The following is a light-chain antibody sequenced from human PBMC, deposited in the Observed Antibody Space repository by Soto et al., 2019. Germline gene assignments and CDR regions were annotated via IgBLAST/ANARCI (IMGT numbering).Light chain of an antibody. Sequence: EIVLTQSPGTLSLSPGERATLSCRASQSVRSSYLAWYHHKAGQAPTLLIYGASSRATAIPDRFNGGGSGTDFTLTISRLEPEDFAVYYCQQYGSLPYTFGQGTKLEIK. CDR1: QSVRSSY. V-gene: IGKV3-20*01. CDR2: GAS. J-gene: IGKJ2*01. CDR3: QQYGSLPYT.